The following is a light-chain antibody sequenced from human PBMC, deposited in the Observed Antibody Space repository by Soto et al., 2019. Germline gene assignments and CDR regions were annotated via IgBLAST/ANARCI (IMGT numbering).Light chain of an antibody. Sequence: QAVVTQEPSFSVSPGGTVTLTCGVSSGSVSTRYYPSWYQQTPGQAPRTLIYSTSTRSSGVPDRFSGSIVGNKAALTISGAQADDESDYYCVLYMGSGIGVFGGGTKLTDL. CDR2: STS. CDR3: VLYMGSGIGV. V-gene: IGLV8-61*01. CDR1: SGSVSTRYY. J-gene: IGLJ3*02.